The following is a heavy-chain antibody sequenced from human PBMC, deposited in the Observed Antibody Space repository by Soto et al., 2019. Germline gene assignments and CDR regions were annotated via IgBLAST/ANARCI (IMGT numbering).Heavy chain of an antibody. CDR1: GYTFTSYG. D-gene: IGHD3-10*01. CDR2: ISAYNGNT. Sequence: QVQLVQSGAEVKKPGASVKVSCKASGYTFTSYGISWVRQAPGQGLEWMGWISAYNGNTNYAQKLQGRINMTPNTTTSTAYMEVRSLRSDDTAVYYCARDPGTRSDYWGQGTLVTVSS. V-gene: IGHV1-18*01. J-gene: IGHJ4*02. CDR3: ARDPGTRSDY.